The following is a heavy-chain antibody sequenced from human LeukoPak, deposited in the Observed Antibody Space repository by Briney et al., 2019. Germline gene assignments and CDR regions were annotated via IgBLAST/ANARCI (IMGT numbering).Heavy chain of an antibody. Sequence: ASVKVSCKASGYNFGIFGISWVRQALGQGLEWMGWISANNGNTKYAQKFQGRVTMTTDTSTSRAYMELRSLRSDDTAVYYCARVGVVVPSAWFDPWGQGTLVTVSS. CDR2: ISANNGNT. CDR3: ARVGVVVPSAWFDP. CDR1: GYNFGIFG. V-gene: IGHV1-18*01. D-gene: IGHD2-2*01. J-gene: IGHJ5*02.